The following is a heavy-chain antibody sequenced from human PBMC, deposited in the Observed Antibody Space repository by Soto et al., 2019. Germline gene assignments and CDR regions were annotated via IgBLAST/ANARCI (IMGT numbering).Heavy chain of an antibody. CDR1: GGSISSGGYY. V-gene: IGHV4-31*03. CDR3: ARDREGYNYGSYFDY. D-gene: IGHD5-18*01. CDR2: IYQSGTP. Sequence: PSETLSLTCTVSGGSISSGGYYWNWIRQYPGKGLEWIAYIYQSGTPYYNPSLKSRATISIDRSKNQFSLMLDSVTAADTAVYYCARDREGYNYGSYFDYWGQGTLVTVPQ. J-gene: IGHJ4*02.